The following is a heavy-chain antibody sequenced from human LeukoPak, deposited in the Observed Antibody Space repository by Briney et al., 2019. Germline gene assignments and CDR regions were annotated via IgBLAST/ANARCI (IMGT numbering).Heavy chain of an antibody. CDR2: IYYSGST. V-gene: IGHV4-59*08. CDR1: AFTFTNAW. CDR3: ARGRIGSDRTRFDY. D-gene: IGHD6-25*01. Sequence: AGGSLRLSCAASAFTFTNAWMNWVRQAPGKGLEWIGYIYYSGSTNYNPSLKSRVTISVDTSKNQFSLKLSSVTAADTAVYYCARGRIGSDRTRFDYWGQGTLVTVSS. J-gene: IGHJ4*02.